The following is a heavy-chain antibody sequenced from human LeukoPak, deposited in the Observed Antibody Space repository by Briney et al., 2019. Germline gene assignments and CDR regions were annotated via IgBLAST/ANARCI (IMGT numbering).Heavy chain of an antibody. CDR1: GGSFSGYY. D-gene: IGHD7-27*01. J-gene: IGHJ5*02. CDR3: ATGGNWGNWFDP. Sequence: SETLSLTCAVYGGSFSGYYWSWIRQPPGKGLEWIGEINHSGSTNYNPSLKSRVTISVDTSKNQFSLKLSSVTAADTAVYYCATGGNWGNWFDPWGQGTLVTVSS. V-gene: IGHV4-34*01. CDR2: INHSGST.